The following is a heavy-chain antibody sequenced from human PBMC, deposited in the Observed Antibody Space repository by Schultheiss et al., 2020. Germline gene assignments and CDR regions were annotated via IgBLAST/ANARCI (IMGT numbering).Heavy chain of an antibody. CDR3: TTAMWIQLWFTYYYGMDV. CDR1: GFTFDDYA. J-gene: IGHJ6*02. V-gene: IGHV3-21*03. CDR2: ISSSSSYI. Sequence: GGSLRLSCAASGFTFDDYAMNWVRQAPGKGLEWVSSISSSSSYIYYADSVKGRFTISRDNAKNSLYLQMNSLKTEDTAVYYCTTAMWIQLWFTYYYGMDVWGQGTTVTVSS. D-gene: IGHD5-18*01.